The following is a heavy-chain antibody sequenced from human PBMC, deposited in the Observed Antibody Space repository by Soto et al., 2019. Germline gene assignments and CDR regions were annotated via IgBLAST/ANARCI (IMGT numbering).Heavy chain of an antibody. J-gene: IGHJ5*02. V-gene: IGHV5-51*07. D-gene: IGHD2-2*02. CDR1: GYSFTSYW. CDR2: IYPGDSDT. Sequence: GESLKISCKGSGYSFTSYWIGWAHQMAVKGLEWRGLIYPGDSDTRYSPSFQGQVTISADKSIRTAYVQWSSLKASDTAMYYCARLRALGEVPAAISRDPPGGFDPAAQEPLVTV. CDR3: ARLRALGEVPAAISRDPPGGFDP.